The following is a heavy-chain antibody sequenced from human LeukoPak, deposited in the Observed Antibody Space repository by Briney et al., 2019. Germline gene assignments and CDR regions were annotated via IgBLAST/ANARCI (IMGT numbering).Heavy chain of an antibody. Sequence: SVKVSFKASGGTFSSYAISWVRQAPGQGLEWMGGIIPIFGTANYAQKFQGRVTITADESTSTAYMELSSLRSEDTAVYYCARDERYYYGSGRPFDYWGQGTLVTVSS. CDR2: IIPIFGTA. D-gene: IGHD3-10*01. J-gene: IGHJ4*02. CDR1: GGTFSSYA. V-gene: IGHV1-69*01. CDR3: ARDERYYYGSGRPFDY.